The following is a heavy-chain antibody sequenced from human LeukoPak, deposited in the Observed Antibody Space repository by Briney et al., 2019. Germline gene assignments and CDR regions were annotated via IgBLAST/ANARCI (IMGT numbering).Heavy chain of an antibody. D-gene: IGHD5-12*01. V-gene: IGHV4-34*01. Sequence: PSETLSLTCAVYGGSFSGYYWSWIRQPPGKGLEWIGEINHSGSTNYNPSLKSRVTMSVDTSKNQFSLKLSSVTAADTAVYYCARDRSGYDYYFDYWGQGTLVTVSS. CDR2: INHSGST. CDR1: GGSFSGYY. J-gene: IGHJ4*02. CDR3: ARDRSGYDYYFDY.